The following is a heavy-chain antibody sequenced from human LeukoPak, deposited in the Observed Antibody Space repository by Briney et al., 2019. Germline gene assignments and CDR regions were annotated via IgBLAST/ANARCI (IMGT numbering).Heavy chain of an antibody. Sequence: SQTLSLTCAISGDIVSSNSAAWNWIRQSPSRGLEWLGRSYYRSKLYNDYAVSVKSRITINPDTSKNQFSLQLNSVTPEDTAVYYCASPPRWSDWFDPWGQGTLVTVSS. D-gene: IGHD4-23*01. CDR1: GDIVSSNSAA. J-gene: IGHJ5*02. CDR2: SYYRSKLYN. CDR3: ASPPRWSDWFDP. V-gene: IGHV6-1*01.